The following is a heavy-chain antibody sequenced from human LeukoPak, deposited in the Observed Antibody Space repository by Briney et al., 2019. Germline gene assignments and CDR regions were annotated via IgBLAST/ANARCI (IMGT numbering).Heavy chain of an antibody. CDR2: INHSGST. V-gene: IGHV4-34*01. Sequence: SETLSLTCAVYGGSFSGYYWSWIRQPPGKGLEWIGEINHSGSTNYNPSLKSRVTISVDTSKNQFSLKLSSVTAADTAVYYCARDWELIRGQSWFDPWGQGTLVTVSS. CDR1: GGSFSGYY. D-gene: IGHD1-26*01. J-gene: IGHJ5*02. CDR3: ARDWELIRGQSWFDP.